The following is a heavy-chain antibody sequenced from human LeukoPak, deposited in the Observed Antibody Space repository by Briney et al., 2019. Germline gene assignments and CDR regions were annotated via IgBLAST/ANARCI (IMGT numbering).Heavy chain of an antibody. J-gene: IGHJ5*02. CDR3: ARVGYSSSRWFDP. V-gene: IGHV4-61*02. Sequence: SETLSLTCTVSGYSISSGTYYWTWIRQPAGKGLEWIGRISTSGSTNYNPSLKSRVTISLDTSKNQFSLKLSSVTAADTAVYYCARVGYSSSRWFDPWGQGTLVTVSS. D-gene: IGHD6-13*01. CDR2: ISTSGST. CDR1: GYSISSGTYY.